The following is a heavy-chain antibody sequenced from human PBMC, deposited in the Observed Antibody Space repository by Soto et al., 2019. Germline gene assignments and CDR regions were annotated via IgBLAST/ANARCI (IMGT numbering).Heavy chain of an antibody. D-gene: IGHD3-3*01. CDR2: IYYSGST. Sequence: SETLSLTCTVSGGSISSSSYYWGWIRQPPGKGLEWIGSIYYSGSTYYNPSLKSRVTISVDTSKNQFSLKLSSVTAADTAVYYCARRTFDFWSGLNWFDPWGQGTLVTVSS. CDR3: ARRTFDFWSGLNWFDP. J-gene: IGHJ5*02. V-gene: IGHV4-39*01. CDR1: GGSISSSSYY.